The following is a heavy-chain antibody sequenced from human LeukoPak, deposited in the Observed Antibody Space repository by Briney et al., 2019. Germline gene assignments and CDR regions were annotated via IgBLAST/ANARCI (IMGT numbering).Heavy chain of an antibody. Sequence: SVKVSCKASGGTFSSYAISWVRQAPGQGLEWMGGIIPIFGTANYAQKFRGRVTITADESTSTAYMELSSLRSEDTAVYYCARDGDSSGLSPFDYWGQGTLVTVSS. CDR2: IIPIFGTA. D-gene: IGHD6-19*01. CDR3: ARDGDSSGLSPFDY. J-gene: IGHJ4*02. CDR1: GGTFSSYA. V-gene: IGHV1-69*13.